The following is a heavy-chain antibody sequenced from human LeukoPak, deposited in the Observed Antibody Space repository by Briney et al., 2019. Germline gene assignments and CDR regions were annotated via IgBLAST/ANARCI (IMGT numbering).Heavy chain of an antibody. CDR3: ARTPADWYSSSHFDY. V-gene: IGHV4-61*01. D-gene: IGHD6-13*01. CDR1: GGSVSSGSYY. Sequence: SETLSLTCTVSGGSVSSGSYYWSWIRQPPGKGLEWIGYIYYSGSTNYNPSLKSRVTISVDTSKNQFSLKLSSVTAADTAVYYCARTPADWYSSSHFDYWGQGTLVTVSS. J-gene: IGHJ4*02. CDR2: IYYSGST.